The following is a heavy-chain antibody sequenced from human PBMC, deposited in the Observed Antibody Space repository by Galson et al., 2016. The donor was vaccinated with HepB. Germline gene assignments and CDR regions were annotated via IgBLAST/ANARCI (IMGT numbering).Heavy chain of an antibody. CDR1: GGSISDDIW. Sequence: SETLSLTCAVSGGSISDDIWWTWLRQPPGKGLEWIGEMYHSGSNNYSPSLKSRVSISLDESSNKFSLMMTSVTAADTAVYYCATVRACCSASSRYFDRWGQGTLFTVSS. V-gene: IGHV4-4*02. J-gene: IGHJ4*02. D-gene: IGHD2-15*01. CDR2: MYHSGSN. CDR3: ATVRACCSASSRYFDR.